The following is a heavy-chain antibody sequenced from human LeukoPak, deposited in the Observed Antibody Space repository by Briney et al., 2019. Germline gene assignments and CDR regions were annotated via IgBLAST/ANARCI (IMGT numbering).Heavy chain of an antibody. D-gene: IGHD3-22*01. CDR3: ASGKELLDYDSSGS. V-gene: IGHV3-11*01. J-gene: IGHJ4*02. CDR2: ISSSGSTI. CDR1: GFTFSDYY. Sequence: GGSLRLSCAASGFTFSDYYMSWLRQAPGKGLEWVSYISSSGSTIYYADSVKGRFTISRDNAKNSLYLQMNSLRAEDTAVYYCASGKELLDYDSSGSWGQGTLVTVSS.